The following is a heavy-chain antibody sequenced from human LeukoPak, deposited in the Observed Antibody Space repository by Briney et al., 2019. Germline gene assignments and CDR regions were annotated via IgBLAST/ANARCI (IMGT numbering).Heavy chain of an antibody. J-gene: IGHJ5*02. Sequence: GGSLRLSCAASGFTFSSYGMHWVRQAPGKGLEWVTYMRFDRTEIRYADSVRGRFTISRDDSRNIVYLQMSSLRAEDTAIYYCAKRGNHNNGFGNWFETWGQGTLVTVSS. CDR1: GFTFSSYG. V-gene: IGHV3-30*02. CDR3: AKRGNHNNGFGNWFET. D-gene: IGHD6-19*01. CDR2: MRFDRTEI.